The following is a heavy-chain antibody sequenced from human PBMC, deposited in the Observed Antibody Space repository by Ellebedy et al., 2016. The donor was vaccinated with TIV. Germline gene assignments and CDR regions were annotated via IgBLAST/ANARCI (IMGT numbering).Heavy chain of an antibody. V-gene: IGHV5-51*01. D-gene: IGHD4-17*01. J-gene: IGHJ2*01. CDR2: IYPADSQT. CDR3: ARRAYGDSHWYFDV. Sequence: GESLKISCKASGDFFAYYWMAWVRQMPGKGLEWMGIIYPADSQTTYSPSFQGQVTISADKSNRIVSLQWSSLKASDTAMYYCARRAYGDSHWYFDVWGRGTLVTVSS. CDR1: GDFFAYYW.